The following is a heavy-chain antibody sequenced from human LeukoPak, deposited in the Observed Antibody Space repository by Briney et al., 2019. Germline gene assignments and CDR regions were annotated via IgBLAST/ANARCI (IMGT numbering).Heavy chain of an antibody. CDR2: IYSGGST. CDR3: ARAAAGTPPSWYYYMDV. Sequence: GGSRRLSCAASGFTVSSNYMSWVRQAPGKGLEWVSVIYSGGSTYYADSVKGRFTISRDNSKNTLYLQMNSLRAEDTAVYYCARAAAGTPPSWYYYMDVWGKGTTVTVSS. D-gene: IGHD6-13*01. J-gene: IGHJ6*03. V-gene: IGHV3-66*02. CDR1: GFTVSSNY.